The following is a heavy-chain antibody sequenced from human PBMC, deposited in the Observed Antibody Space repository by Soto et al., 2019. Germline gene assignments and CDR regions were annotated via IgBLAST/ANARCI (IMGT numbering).Heavy chain of an antibody. J-gene: IGHJ4*02. D-gene: IGHD5-18*01. Sequence: EVQLVESGGGLVQPGGSLRLSCAASGFTFSSYSMNWVRQAPGKGLEWVSYISSSSSTIYYADSEKGRFTISRDNAKNSLYLQMNSLRAEDTAVYYCARDSGYSYGPLDYWGQGTLVTVSS. CDR3: ARDSGYSYGPLDY. CDR1: GFTFSSYS. V-gene: IGHV3-48*01. CDR2: ISSSSSTI.